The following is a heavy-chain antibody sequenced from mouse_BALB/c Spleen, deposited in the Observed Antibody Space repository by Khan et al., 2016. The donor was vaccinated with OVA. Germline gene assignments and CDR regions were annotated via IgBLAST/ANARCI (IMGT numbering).Heavy chain of an antibody. Sequence: EVELVASGGVLVKPGGSLKLSCAASGFTFSNYVMSWVRQTPEKRLEWVATISSGGSSTYYPDSVKGRITISRDNAKNTLYLQVSSLRSEDTAIYYCTRHPPYDYGAMDYWGQGTSVTVSS. CDR3: TRHPPYDYGAMDY. D-gene: IGHD2-4*01. J-gene: IGHJ4*01. CDR2: ISSGGSST. V-gene: IGHV5-9-3*01. CDR1: GFTFSNYV.